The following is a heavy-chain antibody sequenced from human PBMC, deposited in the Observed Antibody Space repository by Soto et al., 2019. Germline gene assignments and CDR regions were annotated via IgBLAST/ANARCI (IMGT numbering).Heavy chain of an antibody. V-gene: IGHV1-69*13. J-gene: IGHJ4*02. CDR2: IIPKFWTT. CDR1: GGSFSTYG. D-gene: IGHD4-17*01. CDR3: ARELDPYYGGNSLSLDY. Sequence: QVQLVQSGAEVKKPGSSVKVSCKASGGSFSTYGINWVRLAPGQGLEWMGGIIPKFWTTNYAQKFRGRVTITADESTNTAYMELNYLRSEDTAVYFCARELDPYYGGNSLSLDYWGQGTLVTVSS.